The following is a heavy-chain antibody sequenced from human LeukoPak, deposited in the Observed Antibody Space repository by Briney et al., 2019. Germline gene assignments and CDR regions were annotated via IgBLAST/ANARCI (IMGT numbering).Heavy chain of an antibody. CDR1: GGSISSSSYY. V-gene: IGHV4-39*01. Sequence: PSQTLSLTCTVSGGSISSSSYYWGWIRQPPGKGLEWIGSIYYSGSTYYNPSLKSRVTISVDTSKNQFSLKLSSVTAADTAVYYCARHRRGIGSSTDFDYWGQGTLVTVSS. CDR3: ARHRRGIGSSTDFDY. D-gene: IGHD6-6*01. CDR2: IYYSGST. J-gene: IGHJ4*02.